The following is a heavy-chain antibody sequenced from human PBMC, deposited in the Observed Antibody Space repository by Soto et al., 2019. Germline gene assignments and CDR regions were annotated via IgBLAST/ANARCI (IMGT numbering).Heavy chain of an antibody. J-gene: IGHJ4*02. CDR2: TRNKANSFTT. D-gene: IGHD3-10*01. CDR1: GFSFSEHY. V-gene: IGHV3-72*01. CDR3: VTVSGSTEGFTLAY. Sequence: GGSLRLSCAASGFSFSEHYMDWVRQAPGKGLEWVGRTRNKANSFTTEYAASVKGRFTISRDDSKRSLYLQMNSLKTDDTAVYYCVTVSGSTEGFTLAYWGQGTLVTVSS.